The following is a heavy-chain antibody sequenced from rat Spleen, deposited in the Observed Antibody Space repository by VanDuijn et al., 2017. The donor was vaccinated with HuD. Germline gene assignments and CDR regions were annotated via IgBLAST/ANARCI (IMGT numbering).Heavy chain of an antibody. J-gene: IGHJ2*01. V-gene: IGHV2-15*01. CDR2: IWSGGNT. CDR3: ARSNGYGPFDY. D-gene: IGHD1-4*01. CDR1: GFPLSNYG. Sequence: QVQLKESGPGLVQPSQTLSLTCTVSGFPLSNYGVIWVRQPPGKGLEWVGTIWSGGNTDYNSTLKSRLNISRDTSKSQVFLKMNSLQTEDTAIYFCARSNGYGPFDYWGQGVMVTVSS.